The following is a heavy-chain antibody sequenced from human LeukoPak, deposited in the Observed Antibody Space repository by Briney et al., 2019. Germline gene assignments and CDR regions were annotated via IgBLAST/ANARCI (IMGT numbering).Heavy chain of an antibody. CDR3: AMDWLPNYGMDV. CDR1: GGSFSGYY. V-gene: IGHV4-34*01. D-gene: IGHD3-3*01. J-gene: IGHJ6*02. Sequence: SETLSLTCAVYGGSFSGYYWSWIRQPPGKGLEWIGEINHSGSTNYNPSLKSRVTISVDTSKNQFSLKLSSVTAADTAVYYCAMDWLPNYGMDVWGQGTTVTVSS. CDR2: INHSGST.